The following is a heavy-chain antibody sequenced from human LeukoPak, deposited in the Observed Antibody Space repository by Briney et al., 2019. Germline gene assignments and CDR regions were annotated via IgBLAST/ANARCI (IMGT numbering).Heavy chain of an antibody. CDR3: ASQSYYGSGSYRLEAFDI. D-gene: IGHD3-10*01. CDR2: TRNKCNSYIT. Sequence: GGSLILSGAASGITFSDHYMDWVRQAPGKGLEWVGRTRNKCNSYITEYAASVRGRFTISRDDSKNSLYLQMNSLKTEDTAVYYCASQSYYGSGSYRLEAFDIWGQGTMVTVPS. J-gene: IGHJ3*02. V-gene: IGHV3-72*01. CDR1: GITFSDHY.